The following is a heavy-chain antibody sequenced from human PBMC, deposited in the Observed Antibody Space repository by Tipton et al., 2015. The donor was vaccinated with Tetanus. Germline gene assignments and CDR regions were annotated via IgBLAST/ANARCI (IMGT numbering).Heavy chain of an antibody. V-gene: IGHV1-2*02. D-gene: IGHD3-22*01. CDR2: IDPNSGGT. CDR3: ARDRGDYIYYGMDV. Sequence: QLVQSGAEVKKPGASLKVSCKASGYTFTGYYLYWVRQAPGQGLEWMGWIDPNSGGTVYAQKFQGRVTMTRDTSISTGYMELRSLRSDDTAVYYCARDRGDYIYYGMDVWGPGTTVTVS. CDR1: GYTFTGYY. J-gene: IGHJ6*02.